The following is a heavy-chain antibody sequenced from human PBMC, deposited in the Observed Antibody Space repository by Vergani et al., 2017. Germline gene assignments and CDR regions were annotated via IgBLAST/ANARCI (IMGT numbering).Heavy chain of an antibody. V-gene: IGHV1-69*08. CDR1: GGTFSSYT. CDR3: AREDWNYYFDY. Sequence: QVQLVQSGAEVKKPGSSVKVSCKASGGTFSSYTISWVRQAPGQGLEWMGRIIPILGIANYAQKFQGRVTITADKSTSTAYMELSSLRSDDTAVYYCAREDWNYYFDYWGQGTLVTVSS. CDR2: IIPILGIA. J-gene: IGHJ4*02. D-gene: IGHD1-7*01.